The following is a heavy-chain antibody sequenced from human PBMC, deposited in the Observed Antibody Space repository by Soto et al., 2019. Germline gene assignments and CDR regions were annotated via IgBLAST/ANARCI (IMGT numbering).Heavy chain of an antibody. J-gene: IGHJ4*02. CDR3: ARGMTPPGAPAWYYFDS. D-gene: IGHD2-8*02. Sequence: SETLSLTCTVSGASITSSSYWSWIRQPAGKGLEWIGRFSLSGTTNYNPSLRSRVTMSADVSKNQFSLRLASVTAADTALYYCARGMTPPGAPAWYYFDSWGQGTLVTVSS. CDR2: FSLSGTT. V-gene: IGHV4-4*07. CDR1: GASITSSSY.